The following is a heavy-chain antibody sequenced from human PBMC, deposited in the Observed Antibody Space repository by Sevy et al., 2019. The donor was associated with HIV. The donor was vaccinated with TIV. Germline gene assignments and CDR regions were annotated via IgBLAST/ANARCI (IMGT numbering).Heavy chain of an antibody. Sequence: YLRLSCTASGFTFDDYTMSWFRQAPGKGLEWVGFIRSKAYGGTTEYAASVKGRFTISRDESKSIAFLQMNSLNTEDSAVYYCTRDLGYYDSSRMYDYWGQGTLVTVSS. CDR3: TRDLGYYDSSRMYDY. V-gene: IGHV3-49*03. D-gene: IGHD3-22*01. CDR2: IRSKAYGGTT. J-gene: IGHJ4*02. CDR1: GFTFDDYT.